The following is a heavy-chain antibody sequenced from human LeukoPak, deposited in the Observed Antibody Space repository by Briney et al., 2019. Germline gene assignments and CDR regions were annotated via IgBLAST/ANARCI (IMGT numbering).Heavy chain of an antibody. CDR2: IYYSGST. V-gene: IGHV4-31*03. Sequence: PSETLSLTCTVSGGSISSGGYYWSWIRQHPGKGLEWIGYIYYSGSTYYNPSLKSRVTISVDTSKNQFSLKLSSVTAADTAVYYCAGTVRGVLQVFDYWGQGTLVTVSS. D-gene: IGHD3-10*01. CDR3: AGTVRGVLQVFDY. J-gene: IGHJ4*02. CDR1: GGSISSGGYY.